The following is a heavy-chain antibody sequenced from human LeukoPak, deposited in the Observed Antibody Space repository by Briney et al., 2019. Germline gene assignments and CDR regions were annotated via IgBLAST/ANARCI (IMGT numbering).Heavy chain of an antibody. V-gene: IGHV4-34*01. D-gene: IGHD1-26*01. Sequence: SETLSLTCAVYGGSFSGYYWSWIRQPPGKGLEWIGKINHSGSTNYNPSLKSRVTISVDTSKNQFSLKLRSVTAADTAVYFCAREGASVTNFDSWGQGTLVTVSS. CDR3: AREGASVTNFDS. J-gene: IGHJ4*02. CDR1: GGSFSGYY. CDR2: INHSGST.